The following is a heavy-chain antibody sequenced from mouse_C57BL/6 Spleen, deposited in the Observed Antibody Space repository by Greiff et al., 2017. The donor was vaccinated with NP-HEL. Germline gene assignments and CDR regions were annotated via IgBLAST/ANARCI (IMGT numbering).Heavy chain of an antibody. CDR1: GFTIKDYY. CDR2: IDPEDGET. Sequence: EVQLVESGAELVKPGASVKLSCTASGFTIKDYYMHWVKQRTEQGLEWIGRIDPEDGETKYAPKFQGKVTITADTSSNTAYLQLSSLTSEDTAVYYCARATTVVRGFDYWGQGTTLTVAS. D-gene: IGHD1-1*01. V-gene: IGHV14-2*01. J-gene: IGHJ2*01. CDR3: ARATTVVRGFDY.